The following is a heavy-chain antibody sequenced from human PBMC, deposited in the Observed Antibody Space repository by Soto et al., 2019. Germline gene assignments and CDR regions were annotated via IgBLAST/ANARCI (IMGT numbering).Heavy chain of an antibody. V-gene: IGHV1-46*01. D-gene: IGHD6-13*01. CDR2: INPHGGST. Sequence: ASVKVSCKAPRDTFTSYYINWVRQAPGQGLEWMGVINPHGGSTAYAQKFKGRVTLTRDTSASTVYMEVSSLRSEDTAVYYCARDLLIAAAGTAFDYWGQGTLVTSPQ. CDR3: ARDLLIAAAGTAFDY. CDR1: RDTFTSYY. J-gene: IGHJ4*02.